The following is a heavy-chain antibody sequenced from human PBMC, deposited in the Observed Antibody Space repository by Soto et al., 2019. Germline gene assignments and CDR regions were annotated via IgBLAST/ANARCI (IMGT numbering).Heavy chain of an antibody. CDR2: INAGNGNT. J-gene: IGHJ4*02. V-gene: IGHV1-3*01. D-gene: IGHD3-22*01. CDR3: ARVATMIGVVGDYFDY. Sequence: QVQLVQSGAEVKKPGASVKVSCKASGYTFTSYAMHWVRQAPGQRLEWMGWINAGNGNTKYSQKFQGRVTITRDTSASTAYMELSSLRSEDTAVYYCARVATMIGVVGDYFDYWGQGTLVTVSS. CDR1: GYTFTSYA.